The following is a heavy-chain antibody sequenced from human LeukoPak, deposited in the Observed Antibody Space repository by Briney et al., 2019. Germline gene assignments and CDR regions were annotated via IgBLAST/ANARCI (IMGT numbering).Heavy chain of an antibody. CDR1: GFTVSSNY. D-gene: IGHD2-2*01. CDR2: IYDSGTT. Sequence: PGGSLRFSCATSGFTVSSNYMSWVRQAPGKGLEWVSVIYDSGTTYYADSVKGRFLIFRDTSKNTLYLQMNSLRAEDTAVYYCARENRRGSCYFCSEARHFDYWGQGTLVTVSS. CDR3: ARENRRGSCYFCSEARHFDY. J-gene: IGHJ4*02. V-gene: IGHV3-53*01.